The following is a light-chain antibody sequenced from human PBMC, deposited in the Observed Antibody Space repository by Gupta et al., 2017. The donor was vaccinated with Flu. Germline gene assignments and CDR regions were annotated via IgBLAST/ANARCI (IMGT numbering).Light chain of an antibody. V-gene: IGLV1-44*01. CDR2: TNN. CDR1: SSNIGSNT. Sequence: VTISCSGSSSNIGSNTVNWYQQLPRTAPKLLIDTNNQRPSGVPDRFSGSKSDTSASLAISGLQSEDEADYYCASWDDSLNGGVFGGGTKLTVL. J-gene: IGLJ3*02. CDR3: ASWDDSLNGGV.